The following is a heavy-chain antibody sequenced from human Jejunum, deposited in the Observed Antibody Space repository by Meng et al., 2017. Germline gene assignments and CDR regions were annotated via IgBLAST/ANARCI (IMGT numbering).Heavy chain of an antibody. V-gene: IGHV4-34*01. CDR3: ARYGGSGSYWHFDP. Sequence: QVQLQQWGAGLLKPSETLSLTCAVYGGSFSGYYWTWIRQPPGKGLEWIGEINHSGSTNYNPSLKSRATMSIDTSKIQFSLKLSSVTAADAAVYYCARYGGSGSYWHFDPWGRGTLVTVSS. D-gene: IGHD3-10*01. CDR2: INHSGST. J-gene: IGHJ2*01. CDR1: GGSFSGYY.